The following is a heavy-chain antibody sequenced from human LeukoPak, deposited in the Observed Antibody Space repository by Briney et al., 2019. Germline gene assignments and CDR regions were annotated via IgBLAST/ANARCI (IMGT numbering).Heavy chain of an antibody. CDR1: GYTLTELS. V-gene: IGHV1-24*01. Sequence: ASVKVSCKVSGYTLTELSMHWVRQAPGKGLEWMGGFDPEDGETIYAQKFQGRVTMTEDTSTDTAYMEVSSLRSEDTAVYYCATGARSGSYYTDNWFDPWGQGTLVTVSS. CDR3: ATGARSGSYYTDNWFDP. CDR2: FDPEDGET. J-gene: IGHJ5*02. D-gene: IGHD1-26*01.